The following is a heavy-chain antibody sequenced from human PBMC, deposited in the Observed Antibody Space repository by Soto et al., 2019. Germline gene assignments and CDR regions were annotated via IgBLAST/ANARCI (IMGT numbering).Heavy chain of an antibody. Sequence: QVQLQESGPGLVKPSQTLSLTCTVSGGSISSGGYYWSWIRQHPGKGLEWIGYIYYSGSTYYNPSRTRRVTISVDTSKNQFSLKLSSVTAADTAVYYCARSGYSYGPNPLLYWGQGTLVTVSS. CDR1: GGSISSGGYY. D-gene: IGHD5-18*01. CDR2: IYYSGST. V-gene: IGHV4-31*03. J-gene: IGHJ4*02. CDR3: ARSGYSYGPNPLLY.